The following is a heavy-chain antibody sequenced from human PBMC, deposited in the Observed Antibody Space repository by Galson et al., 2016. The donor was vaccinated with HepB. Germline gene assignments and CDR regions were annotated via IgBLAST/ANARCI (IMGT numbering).Heavy chain of an antibody. CDR2: INAGNGNT. V-gene: IGHV1-3*01. CDR3: ARGMPLIPMVRGFNWFDP. Sequence: SVKVSCKASGYTFTSYAMQWVRQAPGQRLEWMGWINAGNGNTKHSQKFQGRVTITRDTSATTAYMELSSLRSEDTALYYCARGMPLIPMVRGFNWFDPWGQGTLVIVSS. CDR1: GYTFTSYA. J-gene: IGHJ5*02. D-gene: IGHD3-10*01.